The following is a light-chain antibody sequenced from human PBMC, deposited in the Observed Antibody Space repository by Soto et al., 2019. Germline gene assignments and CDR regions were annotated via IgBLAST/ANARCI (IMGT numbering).Light chain of an antibody. CDR2: GAS. Sequence: EIVLTQSPATLSVSPGERATLSCRASQSVSSSLAWCHQKPGQAPRLLIYGASTRATGIPARFSGRGSGTEFTLTISSLQPEDFAVYYCQQYNNWPQTFGQGTKVDIK. CDR3: QQYNNWPQT. J-gene: IGKJ1*01. CDR1: QSVSSS. V-gene: IGKV3-15*01.